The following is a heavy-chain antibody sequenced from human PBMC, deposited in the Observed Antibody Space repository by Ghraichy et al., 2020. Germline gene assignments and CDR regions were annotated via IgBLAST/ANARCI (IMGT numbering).Heavy chain of an antibody. CDR1: GFTFSSYW. CDR3: ARDLGSGWYFDY. CDR2: IKKDGSEK. V-gene: IGHV3-7*01. D-gene: IGHD6-19*01. Sequence: SCAAAGFTFSSYWMSWVRQAPGKGLEWVANIKKDGSEKYYVDSVKGRFTISRDHAKNSLYLQMNSLRAEDTAVYYCARDLGSGWYFDYWGQGTLVTVSS. J-gene: IGHJ4*02.